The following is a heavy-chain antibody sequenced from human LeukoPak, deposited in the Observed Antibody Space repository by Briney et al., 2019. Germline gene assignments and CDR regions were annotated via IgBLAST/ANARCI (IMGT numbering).Heavy chain of an antibody. J-gene: IGHJ4*02. CDR3: ARDQYGDYDFDY. CDR1: GDSISSYY. D-gene: IGHD4-17*01. CDR2: IYYSGIT. V-gene: IGHV4-59*01. Sequence: SETLSLTCTVSGDSISSYYWSWIRQPPGKGLEWIAYIYYSGITNYNPSLKSRVTISVDTSKNQFSLKLSSVTAADTAVYYCARDQYGDYDFDYWGQGTLVTVSS.